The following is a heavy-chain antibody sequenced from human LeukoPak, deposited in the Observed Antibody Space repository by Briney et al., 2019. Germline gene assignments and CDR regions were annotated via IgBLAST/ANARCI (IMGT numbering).Heavy chain of an antibody. CDR1: GFTFSSYW. Sequence: PGGSLRLSCAASGFTFSSYWMSWVRQAPGKGLEWVANIKQDGSEKYYVDSVKGRFTISRDNAKNSLYLQMNSLRAGDTAVYYCARGPQLLLYLYYFDYWGQGTLVTVSS. D-gene: IGHD2-2*02. CDR2: IKQDGSEK. J-gene: IGHJ4*02. CDR3: ARGPQLLLYLYYFDY. V-gene: IGHV3-7*03.